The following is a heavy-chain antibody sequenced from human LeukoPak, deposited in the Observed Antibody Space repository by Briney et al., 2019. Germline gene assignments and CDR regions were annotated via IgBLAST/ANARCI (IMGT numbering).Heavy chain of an antibody. Sequence: GASVKVSCKTSGYIFISYGISWVRQAPGQGLEWMEWISTYNGNTNYAQKLQGRVTMTEDTSTDTAYMELSSLRSEDTAVYYCATVPHQYEGYWGQGTLVTVSS. CDR2: ISTYNGNT. D-gene: IGHD3-3*01. V-gene: IGHV1-18*01. CDR3: ATVPHQYEGY. CDR1: GYIFISYG. J-gene: IGHJ4*02.